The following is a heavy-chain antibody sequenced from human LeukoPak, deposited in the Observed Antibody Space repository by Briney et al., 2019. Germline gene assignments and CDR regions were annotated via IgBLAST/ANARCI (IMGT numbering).Heavy chain of an antibody. D-gene: IGHD2-21*02. Sequence: GGSLRLSCAASGFTVSSNYMSWVRQAPGKGLEWVSVIYSGGSTYYADSVKGRFTISRDNSKNTLYLQMNSLRAEDTAVYYCARAKRHIVVVTNWYFDLWGRGTLVAVSS. CDR2: IYSGGST. CDR3: ARAKRHIVVVTNWYFDL. V-gene: IGHV3-53*01. CDR1: GFTVSSNY. J-gene: IGHJ2*01.